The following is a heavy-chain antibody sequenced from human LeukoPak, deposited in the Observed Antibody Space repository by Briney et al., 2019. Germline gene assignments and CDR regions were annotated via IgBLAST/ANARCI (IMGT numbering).Heavy chain of an antibody. D-gene: IGHD6-13*01. CDR3: ARDKGIAGFDY. J-gene: IGHJ4*02. CDR1: GGSISSGGYS. Sequence: PSQTLSLTCAVSGGSISSGGYSWSWIRQPPGKGLEWIGYIYHSGSTYYNPSLKSRVTISVDTSKNQFSLKLSSVAAADTAVYYCARDKGIAGFDYWGQGTLVTVSS. V-gene: IGHV4-30-2*01. CDR2: IYHSGST.